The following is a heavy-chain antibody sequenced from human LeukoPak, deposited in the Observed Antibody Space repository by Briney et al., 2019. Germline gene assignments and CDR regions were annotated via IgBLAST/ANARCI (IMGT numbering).Heavy chain of an antibody. Sequence: SETLSLTCTVSGYSISSGYYWGWIRQPPGKGLEWIGSIYHSGSTYYNPSLKSRVTISVDTSKNQFSLKLSSVTAADTAVHYCARGGAAQQPYPFDYWGQGTLVTVSS. D-gene: IGHD6-13*01. CDR2: IYHSGST. CDR3: ARGGAAQQPYPFDY. J-gene: IGHJ4*02. CDR1: GYSISSGYY. V-gene: IGHV4-38-2*02.